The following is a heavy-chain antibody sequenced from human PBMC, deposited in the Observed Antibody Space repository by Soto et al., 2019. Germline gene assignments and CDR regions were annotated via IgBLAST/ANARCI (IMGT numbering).Heavy chain of an antibody. Sequence: EVQVLESGGGLVQPGGSLRVTCAASGFRFSSYALSWVRLAPGRGLEWVSGITSSGAYTYFADSVKGRFSISRDNSKNTLFLHMDSLQVEDTAIYFCARWATTGGFDFWGQGTLVTVSS. CDR3: ARWATTGGFDF. J-gene: IGHJ4*02. CDR2: ITSSGAYT. CDR1: GFRFSSYA. D-gene: IGHD1-1*01. V-gene: IGHV3-23*01.